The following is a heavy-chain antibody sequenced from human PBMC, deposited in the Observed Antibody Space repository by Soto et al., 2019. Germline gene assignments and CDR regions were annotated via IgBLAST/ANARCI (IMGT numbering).Heavy chain of an antibody. Sequence: GGSLRLSCAASGFTFSSYGLHWVRQAPGKGLEWVALIWYDGSNKYYADSVKGRFTISRDNSKNTLYLQMNSLRAEDTAVYYCARGRTTSYCMDVWGKGTTVTVSS. CDR2: IWYDGSNK. CDR1: GFTFSSYG. V-gene: IGHV3-33*01. CDR3: ARGRTTSYCMDV. J-gene: IGHJ6*03. D-gene: IGHD4-17*01.